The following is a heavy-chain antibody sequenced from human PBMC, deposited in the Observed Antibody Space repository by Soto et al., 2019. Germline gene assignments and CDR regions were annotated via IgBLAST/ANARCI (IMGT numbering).Heavy chain of an antibody. J-gene: IGHJ4*02. D-gene: IGHD2-21*01. CDR1: GGSVSSGSYY. CDR2: IYYSGST. Sequence: PSETLSLTCTVSGGSVSSGSYYWSWIRQPPGKGLEWIGYIYYSGSTNYNPSLKSRVTISVDTSKNQFSLKLSSVTAADTAVYYCARVHKRGPKNLDYWGQGTLVTVSS. CDR3: ARVHKRGPKNLDY. V-gene: IGHV4-61*01.